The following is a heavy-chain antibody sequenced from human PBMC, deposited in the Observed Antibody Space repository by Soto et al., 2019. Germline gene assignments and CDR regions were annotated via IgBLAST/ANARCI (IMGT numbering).Heavy chain of an antibody. J-gene: IGHJ4*02. V-gene: IGHV6-1*01. CDR2: TYYRSKWYN. CDR1: GDSVSSNSAA. CDR3: ARDKGSIVGATMFDY. Sequence: SPTLSLTCAISGDSVSSNSAAWNWIRQSPSRGLEWLGRTYYRSKWYNDYAVSVKSRITINPDTSKNQFSLQLNSVTPEDTAVNYCARDKGSIVGATMFDYWGQGTLVTVSS. D-gene: IGHD1-26*01.